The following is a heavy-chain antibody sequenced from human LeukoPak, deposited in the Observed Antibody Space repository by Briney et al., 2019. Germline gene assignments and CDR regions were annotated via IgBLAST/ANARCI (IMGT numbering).Heavy chain of an antibody. D-gene: IGHD6-19*01. V-gene: IGHV3-53*04. CDR2: IYSGGGT. CDR3: ARVGVGTVAGNYFDD. J-gene: IGHJ4*02. Sequence: GGSLRLSCTASGFTVSSSYMTWVRQAPGKGLEWVSLIYSGGGTYYADSVKGRFTISRHNFENTLYLQMNSLRAEDTAVYYCARVGVGTVAGNYFDDWGQGTLVTVSS. CDR1: GFTVSSSY.